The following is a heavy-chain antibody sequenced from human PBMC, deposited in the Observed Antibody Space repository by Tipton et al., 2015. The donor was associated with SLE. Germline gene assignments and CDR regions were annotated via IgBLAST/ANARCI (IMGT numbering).Heavy chain of an antibody. V-gene: IGHV3-30*18. D-gene: IGHD3-10*01. CDR3: AKERGSGSYSRYYFDY. CDR2: IWSDRGNK. J-gene: IGHJ4*02. Sequence: RSLRLSCAASGFTFSSYGMHWVRQAPGKGLEWVSVIWSDRGNKYYADSVKGRFTISRDNLRNTLYLQMSSLRPEDTAVYYCAKERGSGSYSRYYFDYWGQGTLVTVSS. CDR1: GFTFSSYG.